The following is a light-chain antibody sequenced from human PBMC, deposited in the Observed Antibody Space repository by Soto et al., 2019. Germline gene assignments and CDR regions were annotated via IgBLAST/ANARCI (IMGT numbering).Light chain of an antibody. Sequence: QSVLTQPPSASGTPGQRVTISCSGSSSNIGSNYVYWYQQHPGKAPKLMIFEVSNRPSGVSYRFSGSKSGNTASLTISGLQADDEADYYCSSYTSASALLFGTGTKVTVL. CDR1: SSNIGSNY. CDR3: SSYTSASALL. J-gene: IGLJ1*01. V-gene: IGLV2-14*01. CDR2: EVS.